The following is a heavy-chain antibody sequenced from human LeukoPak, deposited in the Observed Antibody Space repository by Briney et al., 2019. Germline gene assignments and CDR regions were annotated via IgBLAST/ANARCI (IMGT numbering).Heavy chain of an antibody. CDR2: INSDGSST. J-gene: IGHJ6*03. Sequence: GGSLRLSCAASGFTFSSYWMHWVRHAPGKGLVWVSRINSDGSSTIYADSVKGRFTISRDNAKNTLYLQMNSLRAEDTAVYYCARAPRLVVHYYYYYMDVWGKGTTVTVSS. V-gene: IGHV3-74*01. CDR3: ARAPRLVVHYYYYYMDV. D-gene: IGHD2-15*01. CDR1: GFTFSSYW.